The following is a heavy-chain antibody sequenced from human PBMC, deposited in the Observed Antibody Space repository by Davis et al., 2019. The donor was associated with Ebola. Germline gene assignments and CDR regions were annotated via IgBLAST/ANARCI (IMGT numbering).Heavy chain of an antibody. CDR2: INPHNGNT. D-gene: IGHD1-1*01. J-gene: IGHJ4*02. Sequence: ASVTVSCKASGYTFTNYAITWVRQAPGQGPEWMGSINPHNGNTNYAQNVQGRVTITTDTSTSTAYMEVGSLRSDDTAVYYCARAQFPTTSDHWGQGTLVTVSS. CDR3: ARAQFPTTSDH. V-gene: IGHV1-18*04. CDR1: GYTFTNYA.